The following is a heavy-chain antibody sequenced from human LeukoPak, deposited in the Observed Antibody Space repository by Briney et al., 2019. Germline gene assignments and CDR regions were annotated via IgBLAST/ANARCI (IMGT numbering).Heavy chain of an antibody. CDR1: GFTFSSFP. CDR2: ISGSGGNT. Sequence: GGSLRLSCAASGFTFSSFPMSWVRQAPGKGLEWVSSISGSGGNTYYAASVEGRFTISRDYSKDTLSLQMNSLRAEDTAVYYCAKDYPQGSSWDYWGQGTLVTVSS. J-gene: IGHJ4*02. V-gene: IGHV3-23*01. D-gene: IGHD6-13*01. CDR3: AKDYPQGSSWDY.